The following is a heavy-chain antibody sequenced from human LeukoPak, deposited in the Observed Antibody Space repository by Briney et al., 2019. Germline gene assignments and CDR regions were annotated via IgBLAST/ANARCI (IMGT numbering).Heavy chain of an antibody. J-gene: IGHJ4*02. V-gene: IGHV1-2*04. Sequence: ASVKFSCKASGYTFTSYDINWVRQATGQGLEWMGWINPNSGGTNYAQKFQGWVTMTRDTSISTAYMELSRLRSGDTAVYYCARGYRYSSGWPGAFDYWGQGTLVTVSS. CDR2: INPNSGGT. CDR3: ARGYRYSSGWPGAFDY. D-gene: IGHD6-19*01. CDR1: GYTFTSYD.